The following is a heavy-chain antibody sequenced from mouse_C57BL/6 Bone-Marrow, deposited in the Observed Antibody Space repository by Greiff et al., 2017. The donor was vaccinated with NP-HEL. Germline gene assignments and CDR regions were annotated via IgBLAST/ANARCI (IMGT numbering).Heavy chain of an antibody. V-gene: IGHV3-6*01. CDR2: ISYDGSN. CDR3: AILRRGYYAMDY. D-gene: IGHD2-4*01. J-gene: IGHJ4*01. CDR1: GYSITSGYY. Sequence: EVQVVESGPGLVKPSQSLSLTCSVTGYSITSGYYWNWIRQFPGNKLEWMGYISYDGSNNYNPSLKNRISITRDTSKNQFFLKLNSVTTEDTATYYCAILRRGYYAMDYWGQGTSVTVSS.